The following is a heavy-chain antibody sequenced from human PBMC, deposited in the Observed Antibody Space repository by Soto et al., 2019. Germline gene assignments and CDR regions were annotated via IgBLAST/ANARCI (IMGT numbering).Heavy chain of an antibody. V-gene: IGHV1-3*01. Sequence: ASVKVSCKASGYTFTSYAMHWVRQAPGQRLEWMGWINAGNGNTKYSQKFQGRVTITRDTSASTAYMELSSLRSEDTAVYYCARGGARPYYYDSSGSYYFDYWGQGTLVSVSS. CDR1: GYTFTSYA. J-gene: IGHJ4*02. CDR2: INAGNGNT. D-gene: IGHD3-22*01. CDR3: ARGGARPYYYDSSGSYYFDY.